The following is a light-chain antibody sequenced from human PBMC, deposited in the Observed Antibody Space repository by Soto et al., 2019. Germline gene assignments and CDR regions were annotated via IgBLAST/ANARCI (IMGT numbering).Light chain of an antibody. Sequence: QSDLTQPASVSGSPGQSITISCTGTSSDVVDYNYVSWFQQHPGKAPKLIIYEVRYRPSGVSNRFSGSKSGNTASLTISGLQAEDEADYFCGSFGGTTTRYVFGPGTKLTVL. CDR2: EVR. CDR1: SSDVVDYNY. V-gene: IGLV2-14*01. J-gene: IGLJ1*01. CDR3: GSFGGTTTRYV.